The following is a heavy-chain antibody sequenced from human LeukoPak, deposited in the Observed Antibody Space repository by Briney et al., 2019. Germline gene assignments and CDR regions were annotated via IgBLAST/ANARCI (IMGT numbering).Heavy chain of an antibody. V-gene: IGHV1-8*03. CDR3: ARGYRVSGSYYWDFDY. CDR2: MNPNSGNT. Sequence: GASVKVSCKASGYTFTSYDINWVRQATGQGLEWMGWMNPNSGNTGYAQKFQGRVTITRNTSISTAYMELSSLRSEDTAVYYCARGYRVSGSYYWDFDYWGQGTLVTVSS. CDR1: GYTFTSYD. J-gene: IGHJ4*02. D-gene: IGHD1-26*01.